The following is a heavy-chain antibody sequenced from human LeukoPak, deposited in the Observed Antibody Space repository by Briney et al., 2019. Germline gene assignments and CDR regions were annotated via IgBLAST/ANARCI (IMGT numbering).Heavy chain of an antibody. CDR1: GFTFSSCG. CDR3: AKEGYDFWSGYYPGFDY. V-gene: IGHV3-30*18. J-gene: IGHJ4*02. D-gene: IGHD3-3*01. CDR2: ISYDGSNK. Sequence: GGSLRLSCAASGFTFSSCGMHWVRQAPGKGLEWAAVISYDGSNKYYADSVKGRFTISRDNSKNTLYLQMNSLRAEDTAVYYCAKEGYDFWSGYYPGFDYWGQGTLVTVSS.